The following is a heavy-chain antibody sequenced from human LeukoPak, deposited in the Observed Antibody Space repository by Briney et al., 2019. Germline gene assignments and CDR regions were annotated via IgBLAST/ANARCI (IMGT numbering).Heavy chain of an antibody. J-gene: IGHJ3*02. CDR2: IYSGGST. CDR1: GFTVSSNY. D-gene: IGHD6-13*01. V-gene: IGHV3-66*01. CDR3: ARDPGYSSSWSLDASDI. Sequence: GGSLRLSCAASGFTVSSNYMSWVRQAPGKGLEWVSVIYSGGSTYYADSVKGRFTISRDNSKNTLYLQMNSLRAEDTAVYYCARDPGYSSSWSLDASDIWGQGTMVTVSS.